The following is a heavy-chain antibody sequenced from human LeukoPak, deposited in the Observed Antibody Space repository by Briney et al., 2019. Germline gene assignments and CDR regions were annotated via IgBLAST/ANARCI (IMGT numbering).Heavy chain of an antibody. CDR3: ARDVGGYSYGTIDY. J-gene: IGHJ4*02. Sequence: PGGSLRLSCAASGFTFSSYSMNWVRQAPGKGLEWVSSISSSSSYIYYADSVKGRFTISRDNAKNSLYLQMNSLRAEDTAVYYCARDVGGYSYGTIDYWGQGTLVTVSS. D-gene: IGHD5-18*01. CDR2: ISSSSSYI. CDR1: GFTFSSYS. V-gene: IGHV3-21*04.